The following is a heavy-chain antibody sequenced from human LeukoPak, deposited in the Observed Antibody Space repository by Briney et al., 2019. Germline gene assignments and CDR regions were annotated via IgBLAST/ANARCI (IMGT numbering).Heavy chain of an antibody. CDR2: IHHNGGT. CDR1: GGSISSGRYY. D-gene: IGHD3-22*01. Sequence: SQTLSLTCTVSGGSISSGRYYWNWIRQHPGKGLEWIGYIHHNGGTYSNPSLRSRLTISADTSKNQFSLKLSSVTDADTAVYYCARDNSGYLVLDYWGQGSLVTVSS. V-gene: IGHV4-31*03. CDR3: ARDNSGYLVLDY. J-gene: IGHJ4*02.